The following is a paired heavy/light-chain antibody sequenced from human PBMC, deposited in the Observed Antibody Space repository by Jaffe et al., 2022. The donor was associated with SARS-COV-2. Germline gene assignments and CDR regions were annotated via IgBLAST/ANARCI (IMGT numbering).Light chain of an antibody. CDR2: SDT. CDR1: TIGSKS. CDR3: QVWDSDSDHRGV. V-gene: IGLV3-21*04. J-gene: IGLJ3*02. Sequence: SYELTQPPSVSVAPGKTARITCGGNTIGSKSVHWYQQRPGQAPILVIYSDTDRPSGIPERFSGSNSANTATLTISRVEAGDEADYYCQVWDSDSDHRGVFGGGTKVTVL.
Heavy chain of an antibody. CDR3: ARGDDTRSYYFDF. CDR1: GFTFTRSS. CDR2: ISSRSSYI. D-gene: IGHD2-2*01. V-gene: IGHV3-21*01. Sequence: QLVESGGGLVDPGGSLRLSCAASGFTFTRSSMTWVRQAPGKGLEWVSSISSRSSYIYYADSVRGRFTISRDNAENSLYLQMNSLRAEDTAVYYCARGDDTRSYYFDFWGQGTLVTVSS. J-gene: IGHJ4*02.